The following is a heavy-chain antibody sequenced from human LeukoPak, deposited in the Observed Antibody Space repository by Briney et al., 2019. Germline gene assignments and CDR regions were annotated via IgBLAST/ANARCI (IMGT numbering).Heavy chain of an antibody. CDR2: ISSFSSTI. D-gene: IGHD2-15*01. CDR1: GFTFSSYE. J-gene: IGHJ4*02. CDR3: ARLGGDCSGGSCFEY. V-gene: IGHV3-48*03. Sequence: PGGSLRLSCAASGFTFSSYEMNWVRQAPGKGLEWVSYISSFSSTIYYADSVKGRFTISRDNAKKSLYLHMNSLRAEDTAVYYCARLGGDCSGGSCFEYWGQGTLVTVSS.